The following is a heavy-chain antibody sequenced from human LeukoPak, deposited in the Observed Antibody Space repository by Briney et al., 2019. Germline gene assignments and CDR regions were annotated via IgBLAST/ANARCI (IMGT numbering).Heavy chain of an antibody. CDR2: IIPIFGTA. CDR1: GGTFSSYA. D-gene: IGHD2-2*03. Sequence: ASVKVSCKASGGTFSSYAISWVRQAPGQGLEWMGGIIPIFGTANYAQKFQGRVTITADESTSTAYMELSSLRSEDTAVYYCAQRGGYCSSTSCPHIYSYYGMDVWGQGTTVTVSS. CDR3: AQRGGYCSSTSCPHIYSYYGMDV. J-gene: IGHJ6*02. V-gene: IGHV1-69*13.